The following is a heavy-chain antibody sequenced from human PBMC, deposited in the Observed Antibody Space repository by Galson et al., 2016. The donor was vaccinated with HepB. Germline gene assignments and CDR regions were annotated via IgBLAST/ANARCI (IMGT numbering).Heavy chain of an antibody. Sequence: VSCKASGGSFTNYPITWVRQAPGQGLEWMGQIIPLFGIPDYTQKFQGRVTITADDSTDTAYMELSSLRSEDTAVYYCARGEGECSAVFCSVGTDFWGQGTLVTVSS. CDR2: IIPLFGIP. J-gene: IGHJ4*02. D-gene: IGHD2-15*01. CDR1: GGSFTNYP. CDR3: ARGEGECSAVFCSVGTDF. V-gene: IGHV1-69*01.